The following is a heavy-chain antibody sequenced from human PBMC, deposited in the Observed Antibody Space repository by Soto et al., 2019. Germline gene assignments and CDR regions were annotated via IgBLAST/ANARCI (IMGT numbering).Heavy chain of an antibody. J-gene: IGHJ6*02. D-gene: IGHD5-12*01. CDR1: GFAFSTDW. V-gene: IGHV3-7*01. CDR3: ARDPSIVATMGSIYYYYGMDV. Sequence: GGSLRVSCPASGFAFSTDWMSWVRQAPGKGLEGVANIKQDGSEKYYVDAVKGRLTISRDNAKNSLYLQMNSLRAEDTAVYYRARDPSIVATMGSIYYYYGMDVWGQGTTVTVSS. CDR2: IKQDGSEK.